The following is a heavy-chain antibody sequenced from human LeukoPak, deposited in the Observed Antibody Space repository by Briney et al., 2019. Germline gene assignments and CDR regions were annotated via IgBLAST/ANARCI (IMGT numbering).Heavy chain of an antibody. J-gene: IGHJ4*02. V-gene: IGHV3-9*03. CDR1: AFTFDDYA. Sequence: PGGSLRLSCAASAFTFDDYAMHWVRQAPGKGLEWVSGISWNSGSIGYADSVKGRFTISRDNAKNSLYLQMNSLRAEDMALYYCAKDISAGGAAHFYYFHYWDQGTLVTVSS. CDR3: AKDISAGGAAHFYYFHY. CDR2: ISWNSGSI. D-gene: IGHD1-26*01.